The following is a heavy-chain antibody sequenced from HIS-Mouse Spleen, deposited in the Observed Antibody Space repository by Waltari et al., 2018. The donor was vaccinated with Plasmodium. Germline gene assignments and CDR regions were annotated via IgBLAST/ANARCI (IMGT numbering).Heavy chain of an antibody. CDR1: AGSFSGYY. D-gene: IGHD2-15*01. V-gene: IGHV4-34*01. CDR3: ARLVVVASKDSY. Sequence: QVQLQQWGAGRLKPSETLSLTCAAYAGSFSGYYWSWIRQPPGQGLEWIGEINHSGSTNYNPSLKSRVTISVDTSKNQFSLKLSSVTAADTAVYYCARLVVVASKDSYWGQGTLVTVSS. J-gene: IGHJ4*02. CDR2: INHSGST.